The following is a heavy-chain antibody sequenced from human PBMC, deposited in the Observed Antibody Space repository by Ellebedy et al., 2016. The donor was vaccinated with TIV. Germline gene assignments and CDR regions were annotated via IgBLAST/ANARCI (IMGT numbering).Heavy chain of an antibody. CDR2: IYPGDSDT. Sequence: GESLKISCKGSGYSFTSYWIGWVRQMPGKGLEWMGIIYPGDSDTRYSPAFQGQVTISADKSISTAYLQWSSLKASDTAIYYCARHGWGGCSGGSCYSNMDYWGQGTPVTVSP. V-gene: IGHV5-51*01. J-gene: IGHJ4*02. CDR1: GYSFTSYW. CDR3: ARHGWGGCSGGSCYSNMDY. D-gene: IGHD2-15*01.